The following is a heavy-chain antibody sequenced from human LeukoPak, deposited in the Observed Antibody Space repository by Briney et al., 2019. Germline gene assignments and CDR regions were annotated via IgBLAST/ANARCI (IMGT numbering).Heavy chain of an antibody. CDR2: ITTSSSYI. D-gene: IGHD4-17*01. Sequence: GGSLRLSCATSGFTFSSYSMNCVRQTPGKGLEWVSCITTSSSYIYYTDSVKGRFTISRDSSKNTLFLQMNSLRAEDTAVYYCARLYGPDAFDIWGQGTMVTVSS. CDR1: GFTFSSYS. J-gene: IGHJ3*02. V-gene: IGHV3-21*01. CDR3: ARLYGPDAFDI.